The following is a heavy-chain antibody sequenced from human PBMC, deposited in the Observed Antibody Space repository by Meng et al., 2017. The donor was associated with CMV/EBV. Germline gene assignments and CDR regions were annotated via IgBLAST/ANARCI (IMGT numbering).Heavy chain of an antibody. CDR3: ARDVHGALDY. D-gene: IGHD4-17*01. J-gene: IGHJ4*02. V-gene: IGHV3-30*04. CDR1: GFSLCSQA. Sequence: QVESAWSWGSMVPPRVSFSLSGSGSGFSLCSQAMHWVRQAQGKGLKWVAVITYDGRNKDYADSVKGRLTISRDNSKNKLYLQMNSLRAEDTAVYYCARDVHGALDYWGQGTLVTVSS. CDR2: ITYDGRNK.